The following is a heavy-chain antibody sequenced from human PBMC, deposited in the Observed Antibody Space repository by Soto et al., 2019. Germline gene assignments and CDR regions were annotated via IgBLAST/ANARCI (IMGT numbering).Heavy chain of an antibody. J-gene: IGHJ5*02. CDR2: ISAYNGNT. D-gene: IGHD3-9*01. V-gene: IGHV1-18*01. Sequence: GASVKVSCKASGYTFTSYGISWVRQAPGQGLEWMGWISAYNGNTNYAQKLQGRVTMTTDTSTSTAYMELRSLRSDDTAVYYCARVSYDILTGHNWFDPWGQGTLVTVSS. CDR3: ARVSYDILTGHNWFDP. CDR1: GYTFTSYG.